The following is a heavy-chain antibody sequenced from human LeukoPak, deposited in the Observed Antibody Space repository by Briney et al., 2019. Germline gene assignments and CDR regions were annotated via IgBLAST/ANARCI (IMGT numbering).Heavy chain of an antibody. CDR1: GFTFSSYA. V-gene: IGHV3-23*01. J-gene: IGHJ3*02. CDR2: ISGSGGST. CDR3: AKVGIQLWSRHDAFDI. D-gene: IGHD5-18*01. Sequence: GSLRLSCAASGFTFSSYAMSWVRQAPGKGLEWVSAISGSGGSTYYADSVKGRFTISRDNSKNTLYLQMNSLRAEDTAVYYCAKVGIQLWSRHDAFDIWGQGTMVTVSS.